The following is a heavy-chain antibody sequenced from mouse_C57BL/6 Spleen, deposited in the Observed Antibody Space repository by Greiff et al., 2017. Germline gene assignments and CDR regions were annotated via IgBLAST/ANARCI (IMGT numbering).Heavy chain of an antibody. CDR1: GYSITSGYY. Sequence: EVKLVESGPGLVKPSQSLSLTCSVTGYSITSGYYWNWIRQFPGNKLEWMGYISYDGSNNYNPSLKNRISITRDTSKNQFFLKLNSVTTEDTATYYCARGLLGSSPFAYWGQGTLVTVSA. CDR2: ISYDGSN. V-gene: IGHV3-6*01. D-gene: IGHD1-1*01. CDR3: ARGLLGSSPFAY. J-gene: IGHJ3*01.